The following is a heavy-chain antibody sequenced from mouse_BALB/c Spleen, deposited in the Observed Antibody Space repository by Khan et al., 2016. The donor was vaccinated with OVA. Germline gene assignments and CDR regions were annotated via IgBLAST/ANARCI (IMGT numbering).Heavy chain of an antibody. V-gene: IGHV1-4*01. J-gene: IGHJ3*01. CDR2: INPSNGYT. Sequence: QVQLQQSGAELARPGASVKMSCKASGYTFTSYTIHWIKKRPGQGLEWIGYINPSNGYTNYNQKFKDKATLTTDKSSTKAYLQLSSLTSDDAAVYSCVRDVAYHRNDGWFAYWGQGTLVTVSA. CDR3: VRDVAYHRNDGWFAY. D-gene: IGHD2-14*01. CDR1: GYTFTSYT.